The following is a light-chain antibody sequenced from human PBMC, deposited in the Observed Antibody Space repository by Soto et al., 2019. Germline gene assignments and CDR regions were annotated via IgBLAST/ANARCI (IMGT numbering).Light chain of an antibody. CDR2: EVS. CDR1: NSDIGAYDY. CDR3: SSHGGENNFYV. V-gene: IGLV2-8*01. J-gene: IGLJ1*01. Sequence: QSALTQPPSASGSPGQSVTISCTGTNSDIGAYDYVSWYQQHPGKVPKLMIYEVSKRPSGVPDRFSASKSGNTASLTVSGLQAEDEADYYCSSHGGENNFYVFGNGTKLTV.